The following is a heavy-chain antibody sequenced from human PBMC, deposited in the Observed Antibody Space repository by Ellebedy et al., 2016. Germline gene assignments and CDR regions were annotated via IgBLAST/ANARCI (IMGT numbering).Heavy chain of an antibody. J-gene: IGHJ4*02. CDR2: IYYSGST. V-gene: IGHV4-59*12. CDR3: ARYSSSWYKPRFDY. CDR1: GGSISSYY. Sequence: SETLSLTCTVAGGSISSYYWSWIRQPPGKGLEWIGYIYYSGSTNYNPSLKSRVTIPVDTTKNQFSLKLSSVTAADTAVYYCARYSSSWYKPRFDYWGQGTLVTVSS. D-gene: IGHD6-13*01.